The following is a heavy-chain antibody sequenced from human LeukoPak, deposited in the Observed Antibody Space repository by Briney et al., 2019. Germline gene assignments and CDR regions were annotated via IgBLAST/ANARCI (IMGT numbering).Heavy chain of an antibody. V-gene: IGHV4-38-2*01. CDR1: GYSISSGCY. D-gene: IGHD6-6*01. J-gene: IGHJ4*02. CDR2: IYHSGTT. CDR3: AKPQSSLSHFYDS. Sequence: SGTLSLTCAVSGYSISSGCYWGWIRQPPGKGLEWIGSIYHSGTTYYNPSLTSRVTISVDTSKNHFSLKVNSVTAADTAVYYCAKPQSSLSHFYDSWGQGTLVTVSS.